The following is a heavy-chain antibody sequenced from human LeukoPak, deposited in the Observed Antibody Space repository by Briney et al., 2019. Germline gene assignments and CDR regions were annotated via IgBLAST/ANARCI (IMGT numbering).Heavy chain of an antibody. D-gene: IGHD1-26*01. Sequence: GGSLRLSCAASGFTFSSYWMHWVRQAPGKGLVWASRINSDGSSTSYADSVKGRFTISRDNAKNTLYLQMNSLRAEDTAVYYCARGELNAFDIWGQGTMVTVSS. CDR2: INSDGSST. J-gene: IGHJ3*02. CDR3: ARGELNAFDI. V-gene: IGHV3-74*01. CDR1: GFTFSSYW.